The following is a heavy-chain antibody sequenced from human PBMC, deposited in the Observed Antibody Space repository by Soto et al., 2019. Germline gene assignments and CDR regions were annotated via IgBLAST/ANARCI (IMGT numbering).Heavy chain of an antibody. CDR3: ARDPDCSSTSCYYFDY. CDR2: IYYSGST. CDR1: GGSISSGGYY. Sequence: SETLSLTCTVSGGSISSGGYYWSWIRQHPGKGLEWIGYIYYSGSTYYNPSLKSRVTISVDTSKNQFSLKLSSVTAADTAVYYCARDPDCSSTSCYYFDYWGQGTLVTVSS. J-gene: IGHJ4*02. D-gene: IGHD2-2*01. V-gene: IGHV4-31*03.